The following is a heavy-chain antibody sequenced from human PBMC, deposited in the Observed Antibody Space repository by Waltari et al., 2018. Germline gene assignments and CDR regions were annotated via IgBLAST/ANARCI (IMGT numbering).Heavy chain of an antibody. D-gene: IGHD4-4*01. V-gene: IGHV3-7*01. CDR2: IKDDGSEK. Sequence: EVHLVESGGGLVQPGGSLRLSCEASGFTVITYWMTWGRQAPGKGLEWLANIKDDGSEKNYVDSVKGRFTISRDNAKNSLYLQMNSLRAEDTAVYYCARDPHYSNFDYWGHGTTVSVST. CDR1: GFTVITYW. J-gene: IGHJ4*03. CDR3: ARDPHYSNFDY.